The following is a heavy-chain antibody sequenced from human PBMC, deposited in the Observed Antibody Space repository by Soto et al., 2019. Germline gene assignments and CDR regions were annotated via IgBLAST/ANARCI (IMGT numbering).Heavy chain of an antibody. CDR2: VMPIFGTA. CDR1: GGPFRTSP. V-gene: IGHV1-69*01. CDR3: ATDGSSSLSSALPFIS. J-gene: IGHJ4*02. Sequence: QLQLEQSGAEVRHPGSSVKVSCKASGGPFRTSPISWVRQAARLGLEWMGAVMPIFGTANYAQQFQGRVTITADESTTTDYLELNSLRSEDTAVYYCATDGSSSLSSALPFISWGQGTLVTVSS. D-gene: IGHD3-22*01.